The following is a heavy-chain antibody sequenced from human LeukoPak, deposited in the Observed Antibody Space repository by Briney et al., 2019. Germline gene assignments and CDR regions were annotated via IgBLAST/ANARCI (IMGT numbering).Heavy chain of an antibody. CDR3: ARDRATDYLDY. Sequence: GGSLRLSCAASGFTFSGYVMNWVRQAPGKGLEWVSYISSSGNTIYYADSVKGRFTISRDNAKNSLYLQMNSLRAEDTAVYYCARDRATDYLDYWGQGTLVTVSS. CDR1: GFTFSGYV. V-gene: IGHV3-48*03. CDR2: ISSSGNTI. J-gene: IGHJ4*02. D-gene: IGHD1-26*01.